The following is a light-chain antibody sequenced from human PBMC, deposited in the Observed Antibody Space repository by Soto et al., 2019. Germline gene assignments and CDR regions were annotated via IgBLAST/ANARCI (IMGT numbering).Light chain of an antibody. CDR3: QQYNSYSQT. CDR2: DAS. J-gene: IGKJ1*01. CDR1: QSISSW. Sequence: DIQMTQSPSTLSASVGDRVTITCRASQSISSWLAWYQQKPGKAPKLLIYDASSLESGVPSRLSGSGSGTEFTLTISSLQPDDFATYYCQQYNSYSQTFGQVTKVEIK. V-gene: IGKV1-5*01.